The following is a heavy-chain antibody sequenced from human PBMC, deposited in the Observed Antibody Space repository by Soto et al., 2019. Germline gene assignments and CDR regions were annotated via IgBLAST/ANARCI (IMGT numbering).Heavy chain of an antibody. V-gene: IGHV1-69*14. CDR1: GGTFSSYA. Sequence: QVQLVQSGAEVKKPGSSVKISCKASGGTFSSYAISWVRQAPGQGLEWMGGIIPIFGTTNYALKFQGRVSINADNSTSTADMELSSLISDDTAVYYCARPSSSSLENSYYYAVDVWGQGTTVIVSS. J-gene: IGHJ6*02. D-gene: IGHD2-2*01. CDR2: IIPIFGTT. CDR3: ARPSSSSLENSYYYAVDV.